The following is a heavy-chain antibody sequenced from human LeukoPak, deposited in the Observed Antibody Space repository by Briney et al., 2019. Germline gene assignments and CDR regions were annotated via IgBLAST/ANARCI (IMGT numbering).Heavy chain of an antibody. D-gene: IGHD2-2*01. Sequence: ASVKVSCKASGGTFSSYAISWVRQAPGQGLEWMGIINPSVGNTIYAQQFQGRVTMTGDTSTSTVCMELSSLRSEDTAVYYCARDGSDTKRSFDPWGQGTLVTVSS. V-gene: IGHV1-46*01. J-gene: IGHJ5*02. CDR3: ARDGSDTKRSFDP. CDR1: GGTFSSYA. CDR2: INPSVGNT.